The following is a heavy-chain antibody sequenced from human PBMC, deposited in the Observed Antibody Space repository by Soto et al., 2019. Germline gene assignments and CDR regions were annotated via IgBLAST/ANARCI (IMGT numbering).Heavy chain of an antibody. Sequence: SQTLSLTCPISGASVSSNSAAWNWIRQSPSRGLEWLGRTYYRSKWYNDYALSVKSRITINPDTSKNQFSLQLNSVTPEDTAVYYCAREDRWIYYYGMDVWGQGTTVTVSS. CDR1: GASVSSNSAA. D-gene: IGHD5-12*01. J-gene: IGHJ6*02. CDR2: TYYRSKWYN. V-gene: IGHV6-1*01. CDR3: AREDRWIYYYGMDV.